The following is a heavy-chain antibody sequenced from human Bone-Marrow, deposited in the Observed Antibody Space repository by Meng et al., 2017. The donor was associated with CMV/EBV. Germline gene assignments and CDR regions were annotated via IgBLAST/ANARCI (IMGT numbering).Heavy chain of an antibody. CDR1: GGSFSGYY. V-gene: IGHV4-34*01. CDR3: ARGLRDCSSTSCYTLYYYYYGMDV. CDR2: INHSGST. J-gene: IGHJ6*02. D-gene: IGHD2-2*02. Sequence: SETLSLTCAVYGGSFSGYYWSWIRQPPGKGLEWIGEINHSGSTNYNPSLKSRVTISVDTSKNQFSLKLSSVTAADTAVYYCARGLRDCSSTSCYTLYYYYYGMDVWGQGTTVTVSS.